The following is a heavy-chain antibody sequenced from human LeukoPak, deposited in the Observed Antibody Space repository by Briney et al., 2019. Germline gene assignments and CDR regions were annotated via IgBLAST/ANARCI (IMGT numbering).Heavy chain of an antibody. J-gene: IGHJ6*02. CDR3: AKDDSSSWAIESYYYGMDV. D-gene: IGHD6-13*01. Sequence: PGGSLRLSCAASGFTFSSYAMSWVRQAPGKGLEWVSAISGSGGSTYYADSVKGRFTISRDNSKNTLYLQMNSLRAEDTAVYYCAKDDSSSWAIESYYYGMDVWGQGTTVTVSS. CDR2: ISGSGGST. CDR1: GFTFSSYA. V-gene: IGHV3-23*01.